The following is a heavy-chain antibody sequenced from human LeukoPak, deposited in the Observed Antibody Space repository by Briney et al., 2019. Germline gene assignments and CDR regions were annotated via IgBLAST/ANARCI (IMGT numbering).Heavy chain of an antibody. Sequence: PSETLSLTCTVSGGSISSYYWSWLRQPPGKGLEWIGYIYYSGRTNYNPSLKSRVTRSVDTSKNQFSLKLSSVTAADTAVYYCASVDTAMDFDYWGQGTLVTVSS. CDR2: IYYSGRT. D-gene: IGHD5-18*01. J-gene: IGHJ4*02. V-gene: IGHV4-59*01. CDR3: ASVDTAMDFDY. CDR1: GGSISSYY.